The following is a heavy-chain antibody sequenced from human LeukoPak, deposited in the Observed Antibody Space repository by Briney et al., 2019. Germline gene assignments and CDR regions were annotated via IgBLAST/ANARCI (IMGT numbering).Heavy chain of an antibody. Sequence: SETLSLTCAVSGYSISSGYYWGWIRQPPGKGLEWLGSIYHSGSTYYNPSLKSRVTISVDTSKNQFSLQLSSVNAGDTAVYYCAFYYDSSGYYPGYMDVWGKGTTVTVSS. CDR1: GYSISSGYY. J-gene: IGHJ6*03. CDR3: AFYYDSSGYYPGYMDV. V-gene: IGHV4-38-2*01. CDR2: IYHSGST. D-gene: IGHD3-22*01.